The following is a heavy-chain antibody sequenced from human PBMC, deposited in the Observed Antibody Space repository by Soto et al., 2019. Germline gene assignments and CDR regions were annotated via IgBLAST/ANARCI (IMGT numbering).Heavy chain of an antibody. CDR1: GGSVRSDDYS. V-gene: IGHV4-61*08. Sequence: SETLSLTCTVSGGSVRSDDYSWCRNNKSPGKRLEWIAYIYYSGSTNYNPSLKSRATISVDTSKSQVSLTLTSMTAADAALYYCARSPTYCYYGFDVWGQGTAVTVSS. J-gene: IGHJ6*02. CDR2: IYYSGST. D-gene: IGHD2-15*01. CDR3: ARSPTYCYYGFDV.